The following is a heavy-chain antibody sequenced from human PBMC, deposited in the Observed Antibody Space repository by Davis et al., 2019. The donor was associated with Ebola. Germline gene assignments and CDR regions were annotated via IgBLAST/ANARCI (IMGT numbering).Heavy chain of an antibody. D-gene: IGHD3-10*01. CDR3: ARESGALWFGELLVVEYGMDV. V-gene: IGHV1-3*01. Sequence: ASVKVSCKASGYTFTTYPIHWVRQAPGQRLEWMGWINVANGNTQYSEKFQGRVTISRDTSASTAYMELSSLRSEDTAVYYCARESGALWFGELLVVEYGMDVWGQGTTVTVSS. J-gene: IGHJ6*02. CDR2: INVANGNT. CDR1: GYTFTTYP.